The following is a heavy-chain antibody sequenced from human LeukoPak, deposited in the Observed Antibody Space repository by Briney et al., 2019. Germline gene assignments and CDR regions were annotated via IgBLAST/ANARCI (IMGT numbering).Heavy chain of an antibody. CDR2: IWSDGTDK. J-gene: IGHJ4*02. Sequence: GGSLRLSCATSGFTFSHYGMHWVRQAPGKGLEWVAVIWSDGTDKYYGDSVKGRFTISRGNSKKTVYLQMNSLRVEDTAVYYCAKDAQRGFDFSNSLESWGQGTLVTVSS. CDR3: AKDAQRGFDFSNSLES. CDR1: GFTFSHYG. V-gene: IGHV3-33*06. D-gene: IGHD4-11*01.